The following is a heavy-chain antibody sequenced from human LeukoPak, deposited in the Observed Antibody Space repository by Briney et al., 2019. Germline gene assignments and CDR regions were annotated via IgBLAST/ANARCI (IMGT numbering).Heavy chain of an antibody. CDR2: INHSGST. CDR3: ARLATPKDY. J-gene: IGHJ4*02. CDR1: GGSFSGYY. V-gene: IGHV4-34*01. Sequence: SETLSLTCAVYGGSFSGYYWSWIRQPAGKGLEWIGEINHSGSTNYNPSLKSRVTISVDTSKNQFSLKLSSVTAADTAVYYCARLATPKDYWGQGTLVTVSS.